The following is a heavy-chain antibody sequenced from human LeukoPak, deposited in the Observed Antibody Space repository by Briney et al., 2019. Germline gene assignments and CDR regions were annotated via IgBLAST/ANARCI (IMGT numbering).Heavy chain of an antibody. D-gene: IGHD6-13*01. CDR1: GFTFSSYA. J-gene: IGHJ3*01. CDR2: IKEDGSEK. V-gene: IGHV3-7*04. Sequence: GGSLRLSCAASGFTFSSYATTWVRQAPGKGLEWVANIKEDGSEKYYVDSVKGRFTISRDNAKNSLYLQMNSLRAEDTAVYYCARAYSSSWYDAFDLWGQGTMVTVSS. CDR3: ARAYSSSWYDAFDL.